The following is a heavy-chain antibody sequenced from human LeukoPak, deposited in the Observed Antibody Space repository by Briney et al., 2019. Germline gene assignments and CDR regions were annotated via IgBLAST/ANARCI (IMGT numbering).Heavy chain of an antibody. J-gene: IGHJ4*02. D-gene: IGHD6-13*01. CDR1: GFNFSSYA. CDR2: ISGSGGST. Sequence: GGSLRLSCAASGFNFSSYAMSWVRQAPGKGLEWVSAISGSGGSTYYADSVKGRFTISRDNSKNTLYLQMNSLRAEDTAVYYCAKLQGDSIAAAATDLLFDYWGQGTLVIVSS. V-gene: IGHV3-23*01. CDR3: AKLQGDSIAAAATDLLFDY.